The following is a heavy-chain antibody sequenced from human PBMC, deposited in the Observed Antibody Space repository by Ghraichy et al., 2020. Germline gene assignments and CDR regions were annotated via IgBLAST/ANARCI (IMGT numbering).Heavy chain of an antibody. D-gene: IGHD3-3*02. Sequence: GGSLRLSCAASGFTFDDYGMSWVRQAPGKGLEWVSGINWNGGSTGYADSVKGRFTISRDNAKNSLYLQMNSLRAEDTALYHCARVVSRLGFLEWPGAFDIWGQGTMVTFSS. V-gene: IGHV3-20*01. CDR2: INWNGGST. J-gene: IGHJ3*02. CDR1: GFTFDDYG. CDR3: ARVVSRLGFLEWPGAFDI.